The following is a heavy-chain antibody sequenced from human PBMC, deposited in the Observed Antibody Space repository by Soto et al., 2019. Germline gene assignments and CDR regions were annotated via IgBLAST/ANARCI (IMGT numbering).Heavy chain of an antibody. J-gene: IGHJ4*02. CDR3: VRDGHEYNSGWYAPRLDY. D-gene: IGHD6-19*01. Sequence: HLVDSGGGVVQPGRSLRLSCAASGFTFSNYGMHWVRQAPGKGLEWVAVISYDGSNKYYSDSVKGRFTISRDNSNNTLYLQRNRLRPEDTAVYSCVRDGHEYNSGWYAPRLDYWGQGTLVTVSS. V-gene: IGHV3-30*03. CDR1: GFTFSNYG. CDR2: ISYDGSNK.